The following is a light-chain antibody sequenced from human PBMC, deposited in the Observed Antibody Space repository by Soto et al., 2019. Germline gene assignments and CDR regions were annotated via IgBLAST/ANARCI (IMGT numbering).Light chain of an antibody. CDR2: KAS. CDR3: QQYNRFPYT. J-gene: IGKJ2*01. Sequence: EIEMTQSPSTLSASVGDTVTITCRASQSLSYWLAWYQQKPGQAPKLLIHKASTLASGIPSRFSGSGSGTEFTLTISSLQPDDFATYYCQQYNRFPYTFGQGTKLEIK. V-gene: IGKV1-5*03. CDR1: QSLSYW.